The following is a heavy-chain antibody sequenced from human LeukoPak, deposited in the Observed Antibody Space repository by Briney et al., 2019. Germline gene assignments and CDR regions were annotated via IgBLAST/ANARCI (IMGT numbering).Heavy chain of an antibody. CDR1: GYTFTGYY. CDR3: ARVRYDFWSNAFDI. V-gene: IGHV1-2*02. CDR2: INPNSGGT. J-gene: IGHJ3*02. D-gene: IGHD3-3*01. Sequence: GASVKVSCKASGYTFTGYYMHWVRQAPGQGLEWMGWINPNSGGTNYAQKFQGRVTMTRDTSISTAYMELSRLRSDDTAVYYCARVRYDFWSNAFDIWGQGTMVTVSS.